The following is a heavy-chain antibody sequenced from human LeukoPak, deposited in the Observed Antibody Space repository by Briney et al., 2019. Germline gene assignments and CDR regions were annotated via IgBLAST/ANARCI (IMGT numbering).Heavy chain of an antibody. CDR3: ASSYTTATAPIDY. CDR2: ISYDGSNK. J-gene: IGHJ4*02. V-gene: IGHV3-30*04. D-gene: IGHD5-18*01. Sequence: GGSLRLSCAVSGFTFNSYAMSWVRQAPGKGLEWVAVISYDGSNKYYADSVKGRFTISRDNSKNTLYLQMNSLRAEDTAVYYCASSYTTATAPIDYWGQGTLVTVSS. CDR1: GFTFNSYA.